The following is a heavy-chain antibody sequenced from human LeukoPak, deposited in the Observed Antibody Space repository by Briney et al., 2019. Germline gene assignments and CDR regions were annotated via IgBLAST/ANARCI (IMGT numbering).Heavy chain of an antibody. J-gene: IGHJ4*02. V-gene: IGHV4-59*01. D-gene: IGHD5-18*01. CDR3: ARDGGYSYGPFDY. Sequence: SETLSLTCTVSGGSISSYYWSWIRQPPGKGLEWVGYIYYSGSTNYNPSLKSRVTISVDTSKNQFSLKLSSVTAADTAVYYCARDGGYSYGPFDYWGQGTLVTVSS. CDR1: GGSISSYY. CDR2: IYYSGST.